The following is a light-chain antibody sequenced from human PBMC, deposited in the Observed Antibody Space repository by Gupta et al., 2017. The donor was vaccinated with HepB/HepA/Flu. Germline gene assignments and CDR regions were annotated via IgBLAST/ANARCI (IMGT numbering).Light chain of an antibody. CDR2: RDS. CDR1: NIGSKN. V-gene: IGLV3-9*01. CDR3: QVWDITTAHVV. Sequence: SYELTQPLSVSVALGQTARITCGGNNIGSKNVHWYQQKPGQAPVLVIYRDSNRPSEIPERLSGSNSGNTATLTISRAQAGDEADYYCQVWDITTAHVVFGGGTNLTVL. J-gene: IGLJ2*01.